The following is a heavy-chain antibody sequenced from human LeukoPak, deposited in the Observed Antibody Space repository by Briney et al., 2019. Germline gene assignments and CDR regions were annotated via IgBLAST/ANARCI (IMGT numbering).Heavy chain of an antibody. Sequence: SETLSLTCTVSGGSISSSSYYWGWIRQPPGKGLEWIGSIYYSGSTYYNPSLKSRVTISVDTSKNQFSLKLSSVTTADTAVYYCARAGSIAAAAGTRYFDYWGQGTLVTVSS. CDR2: IYYSGST. CDR3: ARAGSIAAAAGTRYFDY. CDR1: GGSISSSSYY. V-gene: IGHV4-39*07. J-gene: IGHJ4*02. D-gene: IGHD6-13*01.